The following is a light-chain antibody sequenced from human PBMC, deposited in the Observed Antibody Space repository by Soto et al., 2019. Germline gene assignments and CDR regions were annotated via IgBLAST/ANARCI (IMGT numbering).Light chain of an antibody. CDR2: GNR. CDR3: QSYDNSLGVCYV. J-gene: IGLJ1*01. CDR1: SSNLGAGYD. V-gene: IGLV1-40*01. Sequence: QSALTQPPSVSGAPGQSVTSSCTGSSSNLGAGYDVHWYQLLPGTAPKLLIYGNRNRPSGVPDRFSGSKSGTSASLAITGLQAEDEADYYCQSYDNSLGVCYVFGTGTKVTVL.